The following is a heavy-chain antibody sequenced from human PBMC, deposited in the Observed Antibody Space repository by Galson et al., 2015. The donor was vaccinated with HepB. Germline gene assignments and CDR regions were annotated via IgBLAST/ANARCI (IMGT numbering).Heavy chain of an antibody. CDR3: ARDQPSYITTSRFDY. J-gene: IGHJ4*02. Sequence: LSLTCTVAGASVSGYSWSWIRQPAGKGLEWIGRVHPTGNNNYNPSLRSRVTMSMDTSKNQFSLKLSSVTAADTAVYYCARDQPSYITTSRFDYWGQGTLVTVSS. V-gene: IGHV4-4*07. D-gene: IGHD6-6*01. CDR2: VHPTGNN. CDR1: GASVSGYS.